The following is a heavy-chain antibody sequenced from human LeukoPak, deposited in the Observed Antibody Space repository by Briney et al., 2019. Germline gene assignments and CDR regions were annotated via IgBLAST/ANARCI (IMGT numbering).Heavy chain of an antibody. CDR3: ARDRGNYGGDWFDP. Sequence: PSDPLSLTCTVSGGSISSYSWTWIRQAPGKGRDGIGNISYTGNTNHNPSLKSRVTMSVDKSKNQFSLNLSAVTAADTALYYCARDRGNYGGDWFDPWGQGPLVSVLS. D-gene: IGHD1-26*01. CDR1: GGSISSYS. V-gene: IGHV4-59*01. J-gene: IGHJ5*02. CDR2: ISYTGNT.